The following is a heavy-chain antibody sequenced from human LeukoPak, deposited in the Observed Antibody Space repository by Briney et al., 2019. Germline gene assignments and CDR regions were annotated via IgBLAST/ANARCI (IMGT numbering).Heavy chain of an antibody. CDR1: GFTFSSYE. J-gene: IGHJ4*02. D-gene: IGHD3-10*01. V-gene: IGHV3-30*02. CDR3: AKDYLPSIWFGELSSITDY. Sequence: GGSLRLSCAASGFTFSSYEMNCVRQAPGKGLEWVSFIRDDGSNKYYADSVKGRFTISRDNSKNTLYLQMNSLRAEDTAVYYCAKDYLPSIWFGELSSITDYWGQGNLVTVSS. CDR2: IRDDGSNK.